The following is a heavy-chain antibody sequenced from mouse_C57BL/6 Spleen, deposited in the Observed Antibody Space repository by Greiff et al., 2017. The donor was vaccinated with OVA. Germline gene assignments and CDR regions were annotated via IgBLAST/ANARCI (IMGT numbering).Heavy chain of an antibody. CDR1: GYTFTSYT. J-gene: IGHJ4*01. CDR3: ARPDYDYAMDY. D-gene: IGHD2-4*01. V-gene: IGHV1-4*01. CDR2: INPSSGYT. Sequence: VQLQQSGAELARPGASVKMSCKASGYTFTSYTMHWVKQRPGQGLEWIGYINPSSGYTKYNQKFKDKATLTADKSSSTAYMQLSSLTSEYSAVYYCARPDYDYAMDYWGQGTSVTVSS.